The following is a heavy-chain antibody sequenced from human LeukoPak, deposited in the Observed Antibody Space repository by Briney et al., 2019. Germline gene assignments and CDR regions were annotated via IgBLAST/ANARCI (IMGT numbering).Heavy chain of an antibody. V-gene: IGHV4-31*03. Sequence: SETLSLTCTVSGGSISSGGYYWSWIRQHPGKGLEWIGYIYYSGSTYYNPSLKSRVTISVDTSKNQFSLKLSSVTVADTAVYYCARADYDFWSGIPADAFDIWGQGTMVTVSS. J-gene: IGHJ3*02. CDR1: GGSISSGGYY. CDR3: ARADYDFWSGIPADAFDI. D-gene: IGHD3-3*01. CDR2: IYYSGST.